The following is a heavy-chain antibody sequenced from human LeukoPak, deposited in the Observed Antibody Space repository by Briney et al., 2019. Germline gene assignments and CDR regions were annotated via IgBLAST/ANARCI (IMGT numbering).Heavy chain of an antibody. CDR3: ARDGVGAFDI. CDR1: GFTFSSYA. V-gene: IGHV3-64*04. Sequence: GGSLRLSCSASGFTFSSYAMHWVRQAPGKGLEYVSAISSNGGSTYYADSVKGRFTISRHNSKNTLYLQMNSLRAEDTAVYYCARDGVGAFDIWGQGTMVTVSS. J-gene: IGHJ3*02. D-gene: IGHD2-8*01. CDR2: ISSNGGST.